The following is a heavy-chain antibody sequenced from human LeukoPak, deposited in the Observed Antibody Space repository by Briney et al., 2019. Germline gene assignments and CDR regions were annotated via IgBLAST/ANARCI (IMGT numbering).Heavy chain of an antibody. J-gene: IGHJ6*03. CDR3: ARGHYTNYYMDV. D-gene: IGHD2-2*02. CDR1: GYTFTGYY. Sequence: ASVKVSCKASGYTFTGYYMHWVRQAPGQGPEWMGWINSNTGGTNYAQKFQGRITMTRDTSISTAYMELSRLNSDDTAVYYCARGHYTNYYMDVWGKGTTVTVSS. CDR2: INSNTGGT. V-gene: IGHV1-2*02.